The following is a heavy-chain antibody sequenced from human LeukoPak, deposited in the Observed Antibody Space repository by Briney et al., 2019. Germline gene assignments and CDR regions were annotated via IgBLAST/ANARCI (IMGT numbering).Heavy chain of an antibody. D-gene: IGHD3-22*01. J-gene: IGHJ4*02. CDR3: ARDWLDYYFDY. CDR2: IKQDGSEK. V-gene: IGHV3-7*03. CDR1: GFPFSSYW. Sequence: PGGPLRLSCAASGFPFSSYWMSWVRQAPGKGLEWVANIKQDGSEKYYVDSVKGRFTISRDNAKNSLYLQMNSLRAEDTAVYYCARDWLDYYFDYWGQGTLVTVSS.